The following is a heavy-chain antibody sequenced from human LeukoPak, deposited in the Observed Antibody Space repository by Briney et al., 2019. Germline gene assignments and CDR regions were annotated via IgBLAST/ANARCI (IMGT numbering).Heavy chain of an antibody. CDR1: GFSLSTSGVG. CDR3: ARNYDILTGYYNWFDP. D-gene: IGHD3-9*01. CDR2: IYWNDDK. J-gene: IGHJ5*02. V-gene: IGHV2-5*01. Sequence: SGPTLVKPTQTLTLTCTFSGFSLSTSGVGVGWIRQPPGKAREWLALIYWNDDKRYSPSLKSRLTITKDTSKNQVVLTMTNMDPLDTATYYCARNYDILTGYYNWFDPWGQGTLVTVSS.